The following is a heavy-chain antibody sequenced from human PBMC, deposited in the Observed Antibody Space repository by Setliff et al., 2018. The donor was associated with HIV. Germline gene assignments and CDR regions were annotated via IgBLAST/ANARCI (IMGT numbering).Heavy chain of an antibody. CDR3: AKTSVGATGLYAFDI. V-gene: IGHV4-61*09. Sequence: SETLSLTCTVSGGSIGSGSHYWSWIRQPAGKGLEWVGHIYTTGSTNYNPSLKSRVTISADTSNNQFSLRLTSMTAADTAVYYCAKTSVGATGLYAFDIWGQGTMVTVSS. J-gene: IGHJ3*02. CDR1: GGSIGSGSHY. D-gene: IGHD1-26*01. CDR2: IYTTGST.